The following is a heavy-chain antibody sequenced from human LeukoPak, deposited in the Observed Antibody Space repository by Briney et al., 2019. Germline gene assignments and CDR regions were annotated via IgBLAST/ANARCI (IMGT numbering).Heavy chain of an antibody. D-gene: IGHD5-24*01. CDR2: LKQDGSEK. J-gene: IGHJ4*02. V-gene: IGHV3-7*01. Sequence: PGGSLRLSCAASGFTFSGYWMNWVRQAPGRGLEWLANLKQDGSEKHYVDSVKGRFTISRDNAKNSLYLQMNSLRAEDTAVYYCARDKMYTSSADYWGQGTLVTVSS. CDR3: ARDKMYTSSADY. CDR1: GFTFSGYW.